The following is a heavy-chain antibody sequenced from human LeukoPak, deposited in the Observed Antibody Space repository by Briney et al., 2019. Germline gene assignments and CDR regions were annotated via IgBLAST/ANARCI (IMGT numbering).Heavy chain of an antibody. D-gene: IGHD3-10*01. J-gene: IGHJ4*02. Sequence: GGSLRLSCAASGFTFSSYGMYWVRQAPGKGLEWVAIISSDGTNKYYADSVKGRFTISGDNSKNTLFLQMNSLRAEDTALYYCAKDLGTYGSGRPGYWGQGSLVTVSS. V-gene: IGHV3-30*18. CDR2: ISSDGTNK. CDR1: GFTFSSYG. CDR3: AKDLGTYGSGRPGY.